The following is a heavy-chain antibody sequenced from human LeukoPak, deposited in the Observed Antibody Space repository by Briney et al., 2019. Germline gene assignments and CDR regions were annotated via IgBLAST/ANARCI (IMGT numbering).Heavy chain of an antibody. CDR1: GYTFTGYY. V-gene: IGHV1-2*02. J-gene: IGHJ4*02. CDR2: INPNSGGR. D-gene: IGHD3-22*01. CDR3: ARDRGYYDSSAYFDY. Sequence: ASVNVSCKASGYTFTGYYIYWLRQAPGQGLEWMGWINPNSGGRNYAQNFQGRVTMTRDTSINTAYMELSRLRSDDTAVYYCARDRGYYDSSAYFDYWGQGTLVTVSS.